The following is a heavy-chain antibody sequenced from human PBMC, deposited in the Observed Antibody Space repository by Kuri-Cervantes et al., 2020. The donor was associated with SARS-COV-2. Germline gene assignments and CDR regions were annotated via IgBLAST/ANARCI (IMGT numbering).Heavy chain of an antibody. CDR3: ARDPPITGTTWVFDAFDI. J-gene: IGHJ3*02. V-gene: IGHV4-4*08. CDR2: IYTSGST. D-gene: IGHD1-7*01. CDR1: GGSISSYY. Sequence: GSLRLSCTVSGGSISSYYWSWIRQPPGKGLEWIGYIYTSGSTNYNPSLKSRVTMSVDTSKNQFSLKLSSVTAADTAVYYCARDPPITGTTWVFDAFDIWGQGTMVTVSS.